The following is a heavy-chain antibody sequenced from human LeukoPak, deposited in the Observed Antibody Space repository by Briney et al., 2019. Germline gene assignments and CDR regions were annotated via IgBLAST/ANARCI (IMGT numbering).Heavy chain of an antibody. J-gene: IGHJ5*02. CDR2: ISAYNGNT. D-gene: IGHD3-9*01. CDR1: GFTFTSYG. Sequence: GGSLRLSCAASGFTFTSYGISWVRQAPGQGLEWMGWISAYNGNTNYAQKLQGRVTMTTDTSTSTAYMELRSLRSDDTAVYYCARDFRYLRYFDPWGQGTLVTVSS. V-gene: IGHV1-18*01. CDR3: ARDFRYLRYFDP.